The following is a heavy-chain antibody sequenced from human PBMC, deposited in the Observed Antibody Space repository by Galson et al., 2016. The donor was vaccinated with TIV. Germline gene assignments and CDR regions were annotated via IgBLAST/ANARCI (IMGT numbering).Heavy chain of an antibody. Sequence: QSGAEVKQSGESLKISCKASGSSFTTHWIGWVRQMPGKGLEWMGIIYPGDSDTRYSPSFQGQVTISADKSISTAYLQWSALRASDTAMYYCARSPADPQYSYYYIDVWGKGTTVTVS. J-gene: IGHJ6*03. CDR3: ARSPADPQYSYYYIDV. V-gene: IGHV5-51*03. CDR2: IYPGDSDT. CDR1: GSSFTTHW.